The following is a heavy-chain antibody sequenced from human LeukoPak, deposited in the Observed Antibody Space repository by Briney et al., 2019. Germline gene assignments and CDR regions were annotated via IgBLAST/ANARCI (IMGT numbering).Heavy chain of an antibody. J-gene: IGHJ6*03. D-gene: IGHD3-10*01. V-gene: IGHV4-34*01. CDR2: INHSGST. Sequence: SETLSLTCAVYGGSFSGYYWSWIRQPPGKGLEWIGEINHSGSTNYNPSLKSRVTISVDTSKNQFSLKPSSVTAADTAVYYCARGLGSGSYLSYYYYYMDVWGKGTTVTVSS. CDR1: GGSFSGYY. CDR3: ARGLGSGSYLSYYYYYMDV.